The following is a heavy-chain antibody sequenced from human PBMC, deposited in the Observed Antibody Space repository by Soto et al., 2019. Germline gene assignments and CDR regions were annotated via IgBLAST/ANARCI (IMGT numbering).Heavy chain of an antibody. J-gene: IGHJ4*02. Sequence: QVQLVQSGAEVKKPGSSVKVSCKASGGIFSTYAISWLRQAPGQGLEWMGGIIPLFGTPNYAQRFQGRVIITAYESRSTAYMELSRLRSEGTAVYYCARDRDDYGSGNYYNRIYFWGQGTLVTVSS. D-gene: IGHD3-10*01. CDR2: IIPLFGTP. CDR3: ARDRDDYGSGNYYNRIYF. CDR1: GGIFSTYA. V-gene: IGHV1-69*01.